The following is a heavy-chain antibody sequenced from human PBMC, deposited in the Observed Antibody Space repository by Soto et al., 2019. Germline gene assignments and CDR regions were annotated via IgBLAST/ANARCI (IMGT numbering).Heavy chain of an antibody. CDR3: VKHAEYQLVSWFDP. CDR2: ISAGGGSP. V-gene: IGHV3-23*01. D-gene: IGHD6-6*01. J-gene: IGHJ5*02. Sequence: EVQVLESGGGLEQPGGSLRLSCAASGFSFSTYAMSWVRQAPGKGLEWVSGISAGGGSPFIADSVKGRFIISRDNAKDTLYLQMNSLTVEDTAIYYCVKHAEYQLVSWFDPWGQGTLVTVSS. CDR1: GFSFSTYA.